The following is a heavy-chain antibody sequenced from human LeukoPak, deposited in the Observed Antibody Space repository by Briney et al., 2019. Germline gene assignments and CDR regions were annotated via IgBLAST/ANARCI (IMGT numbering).Heavy chain of an antibody. V-gene: IGHV4-59*12. CDR2: IYYSGST. CDR3: ARGPNCSSTSCYDEN. D-gene: IGHD2-2*01. CDR1: GGSISSYY. J-gene: IGHJ4*02. Sequence: EPSETLSLTCTVSGGSISSYYWSWIRQPPGKGLEWIGYIYYSGSTNYNPSLKIRVTISVDTSKNQFSLKLSSVTAADTAVYYCARGPNCSSTSCYDENWGQGTLVTVSS.